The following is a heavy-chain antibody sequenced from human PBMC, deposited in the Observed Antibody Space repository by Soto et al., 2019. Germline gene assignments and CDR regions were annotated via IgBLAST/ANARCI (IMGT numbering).Heavy chain of an antibody. D-gene: IGHD3-10*01. CDR3: AQGPRITYFDS. J-gene: IGHJ4*02. CDR1: GFTFSTYA. Sequence: PGGSLRLSCVTSGFTFSTYAMSWVRQAPGKGLEWVSAISGSGGSTYYADSVRGRFTISRDNSKNTLFLQMTGLRPEDTAVYYCAQGPRITYFDSWGQGTLVTVSS. V-gene: IGHV3-23*01. CDR2: ISGSGGST.